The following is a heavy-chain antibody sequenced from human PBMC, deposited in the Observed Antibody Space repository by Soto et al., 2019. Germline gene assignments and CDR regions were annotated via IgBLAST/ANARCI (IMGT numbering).Heavy chain of an antibody. Sequence: QVQLVQSGAEVKKPGASVKVSCKASGYTFTSYYMHWVRQAPGQGLEWMGIINPSGGSTSYAQKFQGRVTMTRDTSTSTVYMELSSLRSEDTAVYYCERDSGSYYRNDAFDIWGQGTMVTVSS. D-gene: IGHD1-26*01. CDR1: GYTFTSYY. CDR3: ERDSGSYYRNDAFDI. CDR2: INPSGGST. V-gene: IGHV1-46*01. J-gene: IGHJ3*02.